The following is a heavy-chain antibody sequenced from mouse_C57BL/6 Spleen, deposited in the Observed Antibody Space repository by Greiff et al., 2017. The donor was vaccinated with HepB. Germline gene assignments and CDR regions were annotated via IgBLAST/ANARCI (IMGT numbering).Heavy chain of an antibody. J-gene: IGHJ1*03. CDR1: GYSITSGYY. Sequence: EVQLVESGPGLVKPSQSLSLTCSVTGYSITSGYYWNWIRQFPGNKLEWMGYISYDGSNNYNPSLKNRISITRDTSKNQFFLKLNSVTTEDTATYYCARDGDGYQFLYWYFDVWGTGTTVTVSS. D-gene: IGHD2-3*01. CDR2: ISYDGSN. CDR3: ARDGDGYQFLYWYFDV. V-gene: IGHV3-6*01.